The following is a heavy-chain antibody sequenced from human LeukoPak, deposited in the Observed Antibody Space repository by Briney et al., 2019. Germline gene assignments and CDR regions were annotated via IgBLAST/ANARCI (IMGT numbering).Heavy chain of an antibody. J-gene: IGHJ4*02. D-gene: IGHD4-17*01. V-gene: IGHV4-59*01. Sequence: SETLSLTCTVSGGSISTYYWNWIRQSPGKGLEWIGYMYYSGSTNCNPSLKNRVTISVDTSKNESSLKLSSVTAADTAVHYCARTPATTWTNHFDYWGQGTLVTVSS. CDR1: GGSISTYY. CDR2: MYYSGST. CDR3: ARTPATTWTNHFDY.